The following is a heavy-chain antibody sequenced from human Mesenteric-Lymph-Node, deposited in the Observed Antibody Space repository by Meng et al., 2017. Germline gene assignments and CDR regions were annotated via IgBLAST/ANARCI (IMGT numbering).Heavy chain of an antibody. D-gene: IGHD3-9*01. Sequence: GGSLRLSCTASGFTFGDYAMSWFRQAPGKVLEWVGFIRSKAYGGTTEYAASVKGRFTISRDDSKSIDYLQMNSLKTEDTAVYYCTRDPNVLRYFDWSNYAFDIWGQGTMVTVSS. CDR2: IRSKAYGGTT. CDR1: GFTFGDYA. CDR3: TRDPNVLRYFDWSNYAFDI. V-gene: IGHV3-49*03. J-gene: IGHJ3*02.